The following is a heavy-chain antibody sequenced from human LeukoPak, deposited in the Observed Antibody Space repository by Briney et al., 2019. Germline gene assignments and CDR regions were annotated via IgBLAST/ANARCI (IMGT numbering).Heavy chain of an antibody. J-gene: IGHJ3*02. V-gene: IGHV4-59*10. D-gene: IGHD7-27*01. CDR3: ARALTGAFRIGAFDI. CDR1: GGSFSGYY. Sequence: PSETLSLTCAVYGGSFSGYYWSWIRQPAGKGLEWIGRIYTRANADYAPSLKSRVTMSADPSKNQLSLKLTSVTAADTAVYYCARALTGAFRIGAFDIWGQGTGHRLL. CDR2: IYTRANA.